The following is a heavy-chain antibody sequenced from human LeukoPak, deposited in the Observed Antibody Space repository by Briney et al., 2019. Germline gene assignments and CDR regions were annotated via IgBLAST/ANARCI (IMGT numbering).Heavy chain of an antibody. D-gene: IGHD3-22*01. Sequence: PGGSLRLSCAASGFTFSGSAMHWVRQASGKGLEWVGRIRSKANSYATAYAASVKGRFTISRDDSKNTAYLQMNSLKTEDTAVYYCTHHYDSSGYYWGFDFDYWGQGTLVTVSS. CDR1: GFTFSGSA. V-gene: IGHV3-73*01. CDR2: IRSKANSYAT. CDR3: THHYDSSGYYWGFDFDY. J-gene: IGHJ4*02.